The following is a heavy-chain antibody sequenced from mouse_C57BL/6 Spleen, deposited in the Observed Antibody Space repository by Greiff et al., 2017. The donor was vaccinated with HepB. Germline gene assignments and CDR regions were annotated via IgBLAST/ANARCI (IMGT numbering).Heavy chain of an antibody. V-gene: IGHV3-1*01. CDR1: GYSITSGYD. CDR2: ISYSGST. Sequence: VQLQQSGPGMVKPSQSLSLTCTVTGYSITSGYDWHWIRHFPGNKLEWMGYISYSGSTNYNPSLKSRISITHDTSKNHFFLKLNSVTTEDTATYYCARGTSWFAYWGQGTLVTVSA. CDR3: ARGTSWFAY. J-gene: IGHJ3*01.